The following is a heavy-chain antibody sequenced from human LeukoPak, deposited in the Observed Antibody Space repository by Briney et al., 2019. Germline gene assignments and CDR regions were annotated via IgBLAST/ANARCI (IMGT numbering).Heavy chain of an antibody. V-gene: IGHV4-59*01. CDR3: AREIVDTAMVTFDY. J-gene: IGHJ4*02. CDR2: IYYSGST. CDR1: GGSISSYY. D-gene: IGHD5-18*01. Sequence: SETLSLTCTVSGGSISSYYWSWIRQPPGKGLEWIGYIYYSGSTNYNPSLKSRVTISVDTSKNQFTLKLSSVTAADTAVYYCAREIVDTAMVTFDYWGQGTLVTVSS.